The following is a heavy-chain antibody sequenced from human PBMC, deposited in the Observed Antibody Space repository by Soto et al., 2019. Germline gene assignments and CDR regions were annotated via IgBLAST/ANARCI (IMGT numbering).Heavy chain of an antibody. CDR2: VSSSGDRT. Sequence: GGSLRLSCAASGFTFSSYAMSWVRQAPGKGLEWVSGVSSSGDRTYYTDSVKGRFTIARDNSKNTLYLQMDSLRAEDTATYYCAKGHYNWNLPGWFDPWGQGTLVTVSS. D-gene: IGHD1-20*01. J-gene: IGHJ5*02. CDR1: GFTFSSYA. V-gene: IGHV3-23*01. CDR3: AKGHYNWNLPGWFDP.